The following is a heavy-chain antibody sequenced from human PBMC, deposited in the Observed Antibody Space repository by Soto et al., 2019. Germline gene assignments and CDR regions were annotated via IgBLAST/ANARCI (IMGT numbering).Heavy chain of an antibody. Sequence: GGSLRLSCAATGFTFSSDAVNWVRQTPGKGLEWVSGISGSGDITYYADSVKGRFTISRDNSKNTLFLEMNSLRAEDTAVYYWARDTFGGAYDFLHGGQGTLVTVSS. CDR1: GFTFSSDA. CDR2: ISGSGDIT. D-gene: IGHD3-3*01. V-gene: IGHV3-23*01. J-gene: IGHJ4*02. CDR3: ARDTFGGAYDFLH.